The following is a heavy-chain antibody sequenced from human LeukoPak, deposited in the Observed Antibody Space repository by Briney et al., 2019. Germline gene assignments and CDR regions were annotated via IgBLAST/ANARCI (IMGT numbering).Heavy chain of an antibody. Sequence: PGGSLRLSCAASGIIFSNYAMHWVRQGPGKGLECISTISSDGGSTYYANSVKGRFTISRDNSKNTLYLQMGSLRGEDIAVYYCARGRQGAKTRYFDLWGRGTRVTVSS. D-gene: IGHD1-26*01. V-gene: IGHV3-64*01. CDR2: ISSDGGST. CDR3: ARGRQGAKTRYFDL. J-gene: IGHJ2*01. CDR1: GIIFSNYA.